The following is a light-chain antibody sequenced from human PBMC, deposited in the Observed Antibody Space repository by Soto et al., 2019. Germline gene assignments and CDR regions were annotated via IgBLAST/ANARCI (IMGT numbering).Light chain of an antibody. J-gene: IGKJ1*01. V-gene: IGKV1-27*01. Sequence: ESRITQAPYSVSASVGDRVTITCRASQGISNYLAWYQQKPGKVPKVLIYGASTLQSGVPSRFSGSGSGTDFTLTIRCPQSEYFATYYCQQYSSFPRTFGQGTKVDIK. CDR3: QQYSSFPRT. CDR1: QGISNY. CDR2: GAS.